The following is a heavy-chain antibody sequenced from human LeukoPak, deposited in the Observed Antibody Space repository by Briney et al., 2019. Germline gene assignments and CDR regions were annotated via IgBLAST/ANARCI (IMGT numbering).Heavy chain of an antibody. J-gene: IGHJ4*02. V-gene: IGHV1-2*02. CDR1: GYTFTGYY. D-gene: IGHD6-19*01. CDR3: ARDRESSGADY. CDR2: INPNSGGT. Sequence: GASVKVSCKAPGYTFTGYYMHWVRQAPGQGHEWMGWINPNSGGTNYAQKFQGRVTMTRDTSISTAYMELSSLTSDDTAVYYCARDRESSGADYWGQGTLVTVSS.